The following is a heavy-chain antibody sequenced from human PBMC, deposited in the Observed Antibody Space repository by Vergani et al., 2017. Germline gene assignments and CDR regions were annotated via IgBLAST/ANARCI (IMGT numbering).Heavy chain of an antibody. CDR3: ARSLGGRSGTGGGDEY. CDR2: IIPIFGTA. CDR1: GGTFSSYA. Sequence: QVQLVQSGAEVKKPGSSVKVSCKASGGTFSSYAISWVRQAPGQGLEWMGGIIPIFGTANYAQKFQGRVTITADKSTSTAYMELSSLRSEDTAVDYCARSLGGRSGTGGGDEYWGQGTLVTVTS. J-gene: IGHJ4*02. D-gene: IGHD3-16*01. V-gene: IGHV1-69*06.